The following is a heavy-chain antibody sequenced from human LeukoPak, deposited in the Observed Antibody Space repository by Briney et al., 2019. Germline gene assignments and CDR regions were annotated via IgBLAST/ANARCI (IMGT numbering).Heavy chain of an antibody. J-gene: IGHJ6*02. CDR3: ARNNGMDV. V-gene: IGHV3-7*03. CDR2: VNRDGSET. CDR1: GFTLSNHW. Sequence: GGSLRLSCVASGFTLSNHWMTWVRQVPGRGPEWVANVNRDGSETYYLDSVKGRFTISKDNAKNSLYLQMNSLRAEDTALYHCARNNGMDVWGQGTTVIVSS.